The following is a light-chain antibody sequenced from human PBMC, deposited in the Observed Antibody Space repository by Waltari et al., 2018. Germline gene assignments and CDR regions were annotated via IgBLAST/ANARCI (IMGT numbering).Light chain of an antibody. V-gene: IGKV1-33*01. J-gene: IGKJ5*01. CDR2: DAS. CDR3: QQYDNPPIT. Sequence: DIQITQSQSSLSASVGDRVTITCQARQDISNYLNWYQQKPGKAPKLLIYDASNLETGVPSRFSGSGSGTDFTFTISSLQPEDIATYYCQQYDNPPITFGQGTRLEIK. CDR1: QDISNY.